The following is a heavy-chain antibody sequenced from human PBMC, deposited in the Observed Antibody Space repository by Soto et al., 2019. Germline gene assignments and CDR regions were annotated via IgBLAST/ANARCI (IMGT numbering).Heavy chain of an antibody. CDR2: MNPNSGNT. D-gene: IGHD2-15*01. CDR1: GYTFTSAD. V-gene: IGHV1-8*01. J-gene: IGHJ4*02. CDR3: ARAGGYCSAGRCYSIIN. Sequence: QVQLVQSGAEVKKPGASVKVSCKASGYTFTSADINWVRQAPGQGLERMGWMNPNSGNTYYAQKFRDRVTMTRDTSLSTAYMELSSLRSEDTAIYYCARAGGYCSAGRCYSIINWGRGTLVTVSS.